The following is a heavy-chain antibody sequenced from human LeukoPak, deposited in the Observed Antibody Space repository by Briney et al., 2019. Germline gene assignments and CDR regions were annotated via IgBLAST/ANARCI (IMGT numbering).Heavy chain of an antibody. D-gene: IGHD3-22*01. CDR1: GLTFKNFA. CDR3: TRDRSHYYDSSGYFDY. J-gene: IGHJ4*02. V-gene: IGHV3-49*04. CDR2: IRSKAYGGTT. Sequence: PGGSLRLSCAASGLTFKNFAMSWVRQAPGKGLEWVGFIRSKAYGGTTEYAASVKGRFTISRGDSKSIAYLQMNSLKTEGTAVYYCTRDRSHYYDSSGYFDYWGQGTLVTVSS.